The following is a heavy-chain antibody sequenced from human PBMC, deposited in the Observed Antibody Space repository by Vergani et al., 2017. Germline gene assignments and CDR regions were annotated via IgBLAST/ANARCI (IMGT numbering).Heavy chain of an antibody. J-gene: IGHJ6*03. CDR3: AKDLGGCNSISCSYYMDV. CDR1: GFTFDDYA. D-gene: IGHD2/OR15-2a*01. V-gene: IGHV3-9*01. Sequence: EVQLVESGGGLLQPGRSLRLSCAASGFTFDDYAMHWVRQAPGKGLEWVSGISWNSGSIGYADSVKGRFTISRDNSQNTVNLQMNSLRVDDTALYYCAKDLGGCNSISCSYYMDVWGKGTTVTV. CDR2: ISWNSGSI.